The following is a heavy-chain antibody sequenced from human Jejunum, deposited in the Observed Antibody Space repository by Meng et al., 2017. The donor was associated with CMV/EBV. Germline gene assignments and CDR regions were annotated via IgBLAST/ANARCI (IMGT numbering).Heavy chain of an antibody. CDR1: GFAVNTKY. CDR2: IYSGGTP. Sequence: SGFAVNTKYISWVRQAPGKGLEWVSAIYSGGTPYYADSVQGRFTISRDNSRNTVFLQMDGLRVDDTAVYFCAKDWISLYGPTSSDYWGQGTLVTVSS. V-gene: IGHV3-53*01. J-gene: IGHJ4*02. D-gene: IGHD4-17*01. CDR3: AKDWISLYGPTSSDY.